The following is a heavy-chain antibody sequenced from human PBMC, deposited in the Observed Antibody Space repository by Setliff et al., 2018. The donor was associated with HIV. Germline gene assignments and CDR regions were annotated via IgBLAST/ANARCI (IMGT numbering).Heavy chain of an antibody. CDR3: AGSKGATRPSAEYFQN. J-gene: IGHJ1*01. CDR1: GGSIRSFY. V-gene: IGHV4-59*01. D-gene: IGHD1-26*01. CDR2: IFYSGRT. Sequence: SETLSLTCTVPGGSIRSFYWSWIRQPPGKGLEWIGDIFYSGRTNYNPSLKSRVAISLDTSKIQFALKLSSVTTADTAIYYCAGSKGATRPSAEYFQNWGQGTLVTVSS.